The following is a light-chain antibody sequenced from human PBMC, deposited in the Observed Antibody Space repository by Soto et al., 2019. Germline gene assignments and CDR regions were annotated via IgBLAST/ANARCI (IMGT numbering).Light chain of an antibody. CDR2: EVS. Sequence: DSQMTQSPSTLSASVGDRVTITCRASQSISRWLAWHQQKPGKAPKLLIYEVSTLQSGVPSRFRGSGSGTDLTITISSLQTEDFETYDCQHLNGYTITFGQGTRLEIK. V-gene: IGKV1-5*01. CDR1: QSISRW. CDR3: QHLNGYTIT. J-gene: IGKJ5*01.